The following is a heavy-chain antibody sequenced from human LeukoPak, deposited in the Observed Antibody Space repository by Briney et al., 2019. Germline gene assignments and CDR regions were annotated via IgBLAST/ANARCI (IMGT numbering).Heavy chain of an antibody. D-gene: IGHD6-19*01. Sequence: GGSLRLSCAASGFIFSNAWMSWVRQAPGKGLEWVGRSRNKAKSYTTEYGASVKGRFTISRDDSKTTLYLQMNSLKTEDTAVYYCARVGSVAGSDYLDYWGQGTLVTVSS. CDR3: ARVGSVAGSDYLDY. J-gene: IGHJ4*02. V-gene: IGHV3-72*01. CDR1: GFIFSNAW. CDR2: SRNKAKSYTT.